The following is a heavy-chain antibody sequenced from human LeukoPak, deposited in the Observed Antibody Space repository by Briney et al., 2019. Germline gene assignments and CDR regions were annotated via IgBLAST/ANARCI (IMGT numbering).Heavy chain of an antibody. CDR3: AREPKWYYDSSGYYPSDY. V-gene: IGHV1-18*01. D-gene: IGHD3-22*01. Sequence: ASVKVSCKASGGTFSSYAISWVRQAPGQGLEWMGWISGYNSNTQYAQKFQGRVTLTTDTSTSTAYMELTSLRSDDTAVYYCAREPKWYYDSSGYYPSDYWGQGTQVTVSS. J-gene: IGHJ4*02. CDR2: ISGYNSNT. CDR1: GGTFSSYA.